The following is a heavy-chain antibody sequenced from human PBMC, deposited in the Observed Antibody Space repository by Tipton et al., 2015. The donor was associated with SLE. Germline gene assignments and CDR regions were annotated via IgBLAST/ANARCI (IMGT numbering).Heavy chain of an antibody. V-gene: IGHV4-59*01. J-gene: IGHJ4*02. Sequence: GLVKPSETLSLTCAVSGDSISTYYWSWIRQPPGKGLEWIGYIYYGGSGNYNPSLKSRVSISVDRSKNQFSLKLNSVTAADTAVYYCARAVHDSSGTPFDSWGQGAQVTVSS. D-gene: IGHD3-22*01. CDR2: IYYGGSG. CDR3: ARAVHDSSGTPFDS. CDR1: GDSISTYY.